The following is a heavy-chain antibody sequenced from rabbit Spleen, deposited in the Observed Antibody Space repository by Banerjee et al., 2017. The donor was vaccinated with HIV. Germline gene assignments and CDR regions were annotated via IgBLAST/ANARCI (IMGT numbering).Heavy chain of an antibody. V-gene: IGHV1S40*01. CDR2: IGTGVGDT. D-gene: IGHD8-1*01. J-gene: IGHJ4*01. CDR3: ARDGAGGSYFAL. CDR1: GFSFSSGYD. Sequence: QQLVESGGGLVKPGASLTLTCKASGFSFSSGYDMCWVRQAPGKGLEWIACIGTGVGDTYYANWAKGRFTISKTSSTTVTLQVTSLTAADTATYFCARDGAGGSYFALWGPGTLVTVS.